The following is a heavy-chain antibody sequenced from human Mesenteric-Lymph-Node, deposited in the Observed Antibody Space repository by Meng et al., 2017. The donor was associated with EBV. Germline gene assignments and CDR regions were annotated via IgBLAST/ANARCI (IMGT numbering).Heavy chain of an antibody. CDR1: GGPSSGDC. J-gene: IGHJ4*02. D-gene: IGHD3-3*01. CDR3: GRAPGTLDSWSPYHGPIDY. CDR2: RAHSGST. V-gene: IGHV4-34*01. Sequence: QQIGGAGLFKPSEILPLPCAVFGGPSSGDCWTWIRPSPGKGLAWIGERAHSGSTKNNPSLRSRVPLSVDTSKKSFSLTLTSVSAADTAVYYCGRAPGTLDSWSPYHGPIDYWGQGTLVTVSS.